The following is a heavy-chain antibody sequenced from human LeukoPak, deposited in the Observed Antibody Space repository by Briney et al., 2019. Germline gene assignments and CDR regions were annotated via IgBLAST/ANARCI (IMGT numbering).Heavy chain of an antibody. CDR2: INHSGST. D-gene: IGHD5-18*01. Sequence: SETLSLTCAVYGGSFSGYYWSWIRQPPGKGLEWIGEINHSGSTNYNPSLKSRVTISVDTSKNQFSLKLSSVTAADTAVYYCARGDTYGSYFDLWGRGTLATVSS. J-gene: IGHJ2*01. CDR3: ARGDTYGSYFDL. V-gene: IGHV4-34*01. CDR1: GGSFSGYY.